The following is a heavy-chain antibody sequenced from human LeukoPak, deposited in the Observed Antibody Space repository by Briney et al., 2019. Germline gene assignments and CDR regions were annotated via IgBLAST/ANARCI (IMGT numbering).Heavy chain of an antibody. CDR2: ISSSGRTK. CDR3: ARRAGGYSHPYDY. Sequence: GGSLRLSCAASGFTFSSYEMNWVRQAPGKGLEWVSYISSSGRTKYYADSVKGRFTISRDNAKNSVYLQMNSLRAEDTAVYYCARRAGGYSHPYDYWGQGILVTVSS. CDR1: GFTFSSYE. D-gene: IGHD4-23*01. J-gene: IGHJ4*02. V-gene: IGHV3-48*03.